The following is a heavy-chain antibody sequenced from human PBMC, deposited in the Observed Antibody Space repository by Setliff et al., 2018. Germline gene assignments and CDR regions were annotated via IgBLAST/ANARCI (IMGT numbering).Heavy chain of an antibody. CDR1: GGSFSGYY. D-gene: IGHD3-10*01. V-gene: IGHV4-34*01. J-gene: IGHJ6*03. CDR3: ARTINFLGSGTWGYMDV. CDR2: IDHGGGS. Sequence: SETLSLTCAVYGGSFSGYYWSWIRQPPGKRLEWIGDIDHGGGSSYNPSLQSRVTLSLDTSENEFSLRLTSVTAADTAVYFCARTINFLGSGTWGYMDVWGKGTTVTVSS.